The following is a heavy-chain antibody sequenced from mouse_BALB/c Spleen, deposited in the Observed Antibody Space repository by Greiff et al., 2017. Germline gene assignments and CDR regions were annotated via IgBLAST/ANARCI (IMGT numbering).Heavy chain of an antibody. CDR1: GYTFTSYW. CDR2: IYPGNSDT. CDR3: TRGFYDYYYAMDY. Sequence: EVQGVESGTVLARPGASVKMSCKASGYTFTSYWMHWVKQRPGQGLEWIGAIYPGNSDTSYNQKFKGKAKLTAVTSTSTAYMELSSLTNEDSAVYYCTRGFYDYYYAMDYWGQGTSVTVSS. J-gene: IGHJ4*01. V-gene: IGHV1-5*01. D-gene: IGHD2-4*01.